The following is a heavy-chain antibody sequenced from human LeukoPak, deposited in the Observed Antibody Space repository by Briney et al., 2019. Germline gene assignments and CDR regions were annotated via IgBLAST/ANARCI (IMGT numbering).Heavy chain of an antibody. D-gene: IGHD3-10*01. CDR3: ARMIRGIHVYYYGMDV. CDR2: ISASGDCT. Sequence: PGGSLRLSCAASGFNFSYYAMTWVRQAPGKGLEWVSLISASGDCTYYADSVKGRFTISRDSSKSTLSLQMNSLRAEDTAVYFCARMIRGIHVYYYGMDVWGQGTTVTV. J-gene: IGHJ6*02. V-gene: IGHV3-23*01. CDR1: GFNFSYYA.